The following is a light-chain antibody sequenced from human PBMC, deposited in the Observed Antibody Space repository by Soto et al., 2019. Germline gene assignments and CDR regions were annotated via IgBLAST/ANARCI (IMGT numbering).Light chain of an antibody. CDR3: QQYDDSRT. CDR1: QNVMGSS. Sequence: EIVLTQSPGTLSLSPGERATLSFRASQNVMGSSLAWYQQKPGQGPRLLNYGASSRATGIPDRFSGSGSGTDFTLTISRLEPEDSAVYSCQQYDDSRTFGQGTKVDIK. J-gene: IGKJ1*01. CDR2: GAS. V-gene: IGKV3-20*01.